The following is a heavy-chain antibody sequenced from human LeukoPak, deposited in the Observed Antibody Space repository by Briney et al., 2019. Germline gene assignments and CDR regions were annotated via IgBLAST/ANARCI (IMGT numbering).Heavy chain of an antibody. Sequence: SETLSLTCTVSGGSISSYYWSWIRQPPGKGLEWIGYIYTSGSTNYNPSLKSRVTISVDTSKNQFSLKLSSVTAADTAVYYCARTYCGGDCWFDHWGQGTLVTVSS. D-gene: IGHD2-21*02. CDR1: GGSISSYY. CDR3: ARTYCGGDCWFDH. V-gene: IGHV4-4*09. CDR2: IYTSGST. J-gene: IGHJ5*02.